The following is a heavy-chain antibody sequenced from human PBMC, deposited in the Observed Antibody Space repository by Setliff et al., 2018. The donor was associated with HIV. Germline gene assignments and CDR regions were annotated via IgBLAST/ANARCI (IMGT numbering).Heavy chain of an antibody. Sequence: SETLSLTCAVSGGSISSNWWSWVRQSPGKGLEWIGEIYHSGSTHYNPSLQSRVTISVDKSKSQFSLKLNSVTAADTAVYYCAKGAGFYGDYTFDYWGQGNLVTVSS. J-gene: IGHJ4*02. D-gene: IGHD4-17*01. CDR3: AKGAGFYGDYTFDY. CDR1: GGSISSNW. CDR2: IYHSGST. V-gene: IGHV4-4*02.